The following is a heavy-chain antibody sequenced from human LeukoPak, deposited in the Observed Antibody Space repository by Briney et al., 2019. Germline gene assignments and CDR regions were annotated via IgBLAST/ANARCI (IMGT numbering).Heavy chain of an antibody. Sequence: SETLSLTCTVSGGSISSYYWSWIQQPPGKGLEWIGYIYYSGSTNYNPSLKSRVTISVDTSKNQFSLKLNSVTAADTAVYYCARENNYFDYWGQGTLVTVSS. CDR3: ARENNYFDY. V-gene: IGHV4-59*01. CDR1: GGSISSYY. CDR2: IYYSGST. J-gene: IGHJ4*02.